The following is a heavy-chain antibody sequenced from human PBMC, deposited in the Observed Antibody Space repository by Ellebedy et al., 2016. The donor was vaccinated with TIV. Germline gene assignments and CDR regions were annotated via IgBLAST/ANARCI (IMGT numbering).Heavy chain of an antibody. V-gene: IGHV1-69*05. Sequence: SVKVSCXASGGTFSSYAISWVRQAPGQGLEWMGGIIPIFGTANYAQKLQGRVTMTTDTSTSTAYMELRSLRSDDTAVYYCARDHPRRGSGSYYDYWGQGTLVTVSS. CDR2: IIPIFGTA. J-gene: IGHJ4*02. D-gene: IGHD1-26*01. CDR3: ARDHPRRGSGSYYDY. CDR1: GGTFSSYA.